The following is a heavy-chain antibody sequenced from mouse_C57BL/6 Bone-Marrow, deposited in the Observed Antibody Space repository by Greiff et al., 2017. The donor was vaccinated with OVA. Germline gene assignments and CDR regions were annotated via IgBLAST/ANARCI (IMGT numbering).Heavy chain of an antibody. J-gene: IGHJ2*01. CDR1: GFTFSNYW. Sequence: EVKVEESGGGLVQPGGSMKLSCVASGFTFSNYWMNWVRQSPEKGLEWVAQIRLKSDNYATHYAESVKGRFTISRDDSKSSVYLQMNNLRAGDTGIYYCTGNWAVDYWGQGTTLTVSS. D-gene: IGHD4-1*01. V-gene: IGHV6-3*01. CDR3: TGNWAVDY. CDR2: IRLKSDNYAT.